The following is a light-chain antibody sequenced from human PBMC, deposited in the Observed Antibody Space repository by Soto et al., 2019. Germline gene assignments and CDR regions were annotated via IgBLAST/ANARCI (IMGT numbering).Light chain of an antibody. Sequence: EIVMTQSPATLSVYPGERATLSCRASQSISGKLAWYQQRPGQAPRLLVYDASTRATGIPARFSATGSGTEFTLTISSLQSDDFAVYYCQQYNSWTLITFGQGTRLEIK. CDR1: QSISGK. CDR2: DAS. V-gene: IGKV3-15*01. J-gene: IGKJ5*01. CDR3: QQYNSWTLIT.